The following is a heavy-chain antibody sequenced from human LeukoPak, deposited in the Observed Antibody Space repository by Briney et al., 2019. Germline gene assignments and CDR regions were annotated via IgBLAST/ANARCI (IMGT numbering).Heavy chain of an antibody. Sequence: EASVKVSCKASGGTFSSYAISWVRQAPGQGLEWMGGIIPIFGTANYAQKFQGRVTITADESTSTAYMELSSLRSEDTAVYYCARGEMAYNPGGNFDYWGQGTLVTVSS. J-gene: IGHJ4*02. CDR1: GGTFSSYA. CDR3: ARGEMAYNPGGNFDY. D-gene: IGHD5-24*01. V-gene: IGHV1-69*13. CDR2: IIPIFGTA.